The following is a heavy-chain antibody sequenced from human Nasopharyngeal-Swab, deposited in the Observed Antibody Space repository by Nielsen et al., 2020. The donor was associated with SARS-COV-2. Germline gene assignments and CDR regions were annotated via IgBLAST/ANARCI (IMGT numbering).Heavy chain of an antibody. V-gene: IGHV1-3*01. J-gene: IGHJ5*02. CDR1: GYTFTTYA. CDR3: ARDSSSGLRYFDWLSPGYNWFDP. D-gene: IGHD3-9*01. CDR2: INAGNGNT. Sequence: ASVKVSCKASGYTFTTYAIHWVRQAPGQRLEWMGWINAGNGNTKYSQKLQGRVTITRDTSASTAYTELSSLRSEDTAVYYCARDSSSGLRYFDWLSPGYNWFDPWGQGTLVTVSS.